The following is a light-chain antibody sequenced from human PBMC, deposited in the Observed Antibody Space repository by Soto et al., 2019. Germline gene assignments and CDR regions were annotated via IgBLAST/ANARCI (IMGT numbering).Light chain of an antibody. CDR1: QSISNW. J-gene: IGKJ2*01. CDR2: KAS. Sequence: DIQVTRSPSSLSASVGDRVTIACRASQSISNWLAWYQQRPGKAPKLLIYKASNLESGVPSRFSGSGSGTEFTLIISSLHFFYFSAYYRDLHT. V-gene: IGKV1-5*03. CDR3: DLHT.